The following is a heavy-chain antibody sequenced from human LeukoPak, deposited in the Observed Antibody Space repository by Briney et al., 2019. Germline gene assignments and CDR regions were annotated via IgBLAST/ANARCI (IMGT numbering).Heavy chain of an antibody. D-gene: IGHD5-18*01. V-gene: IGHV3-48*01. CDR1: GFTFSSYS. J-gene: IGHJ5*02. CDR2: ISSSSSSTI. Sequence: GGSLRLSCAASGFTFSSYSMNWVRQAPGKGLEWVSYISSSSSSTIYYADSVKGRFTISRDNAKNSLYLQMNSLRAEDTAVYYCARGASGGQLWLPVSWFDPWGQGTLVTVSS. CDR3: ARGASGGQLWLPVSWFDP.